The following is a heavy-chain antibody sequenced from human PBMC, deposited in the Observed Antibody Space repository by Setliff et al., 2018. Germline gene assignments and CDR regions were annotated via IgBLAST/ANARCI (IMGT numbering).Heavy chain of an antibody. D-gene: IGHD2-21*02. CDR1: GYPISSGYI. CDR3: ARDLGHGGDSDY. V-gene: IGHV4-38-2*02. J-gene: IGHJ4*02. Sequence: ETLSLTCTVSGYPISSGYIWGWIRQPPGKGLEWVGNIGHTGSINYNPSLKSRLTISRDTSKNQVSLKLNSVTATDAAVYYCARDLGHGGDSDYWGQGILVTVSS. CDR2: IGHTGSI.